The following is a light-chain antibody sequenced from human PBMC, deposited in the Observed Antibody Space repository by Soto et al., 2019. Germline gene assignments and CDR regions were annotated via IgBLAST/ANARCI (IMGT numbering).Light chain of an antibody. V-gene: IGLV2-14*01. CDR3: SSYTSSSTLYV. Sequence: SALTHPASVSGPPGHSITISCTGTSSDVGGYNYVSWYQQHPGKAPKLMIYDVSNRPSGVSNRFSGSKSGNTASLTISGLQAEDEADYYCSSYTSSSTLYVFGTGTKVTVL. CDR1: SSDVGGYNY. CDR2: DVS. J-gene: IGLJ1*01.